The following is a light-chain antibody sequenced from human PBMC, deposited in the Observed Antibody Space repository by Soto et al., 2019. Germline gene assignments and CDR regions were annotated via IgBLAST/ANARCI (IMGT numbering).Light chain of an antibody. CDR3: CSLTTSHTYV. V-gene: IGLV2-14*03. CDR1: SSDIGHYDY. Sequence: QPVLTQPASVSGSPGQSITISCTGTSSDIGHYDYVSWYQQHPGKAPKLMIYHVTYRPSGVSNRYSGSKSGNSASLTISGLKADDEADYYCCSLTTSHTYVFGTGTKVTVL. J-gene: IGLJ1*01. CDR2: HVT.